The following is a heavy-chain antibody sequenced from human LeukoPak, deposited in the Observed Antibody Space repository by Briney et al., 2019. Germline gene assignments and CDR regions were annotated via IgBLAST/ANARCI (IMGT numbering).Heavy chain of an antibody. CDR3: ARHRSCGGGSCYSDF. V-gene: IGHV5-51*01. Sequence: RGESLKISCKGSGYSFTNYWIGWVRQMPGKGLEWMGIIYPGDSDTRYNPSFQGQVTISADKSITTAYLQWSSLKASDTAIYYCARHRSCGGGSCYSDFWGQGTLVTVSS. CDR1: GYSFTNYW. J-gene: IGHJ4*02. D-gene: IGHD2-15*01. CDR2: IYPGDSDT.